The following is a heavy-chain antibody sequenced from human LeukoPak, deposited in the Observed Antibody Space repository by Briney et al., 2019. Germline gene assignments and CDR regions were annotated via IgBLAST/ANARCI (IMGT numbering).Heavy chain of an antibody. Sequence: GRSLRLSCAASGFTFSSYAMHWVRQAPGKGLEWVAVISYDGSNKYYADSVKGRFTISRDNSKNTLYLQMNSLRAEDTAVYYCVRAGNGYNWFDPWGQGTLVTVSS. CDR2: ISYDGSNK. CDR3: VRAGNGYNWFDP. V-gene: IGHV3-30*01. D-gene: IGHD4-23*01. CDR1: GFTFSSYA. J-gene: IGHJ5*02.